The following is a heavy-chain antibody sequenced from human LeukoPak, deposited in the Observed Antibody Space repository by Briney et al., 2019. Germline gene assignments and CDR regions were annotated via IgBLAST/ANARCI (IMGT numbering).Heavy chain of an antibody. Sequence: SETLSLTCVVSGGSISSSNWWSWVRQPPGKGLEWIGEIYYGGEIYHNGNTNYNPSLKSRVTLSVDKSKNQLSLKLSSMTAADTAVYYCARDRGGSGSYYNRDAFDIWGQGTMVTVS. CDR3: ARDRGGSGSYYNRDAFDI. CDR2: IYHNGNT. V-gene: IGHV4-4*02. J-gene: IGHJ3*02. D-gene: IGHD3-10*01. CDR1: GGSISSSNW.